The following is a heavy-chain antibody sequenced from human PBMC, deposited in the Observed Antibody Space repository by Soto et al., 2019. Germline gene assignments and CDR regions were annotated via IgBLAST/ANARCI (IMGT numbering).Heavy chain of an antibody. D-gene: IGHD3-3*01. J-gene: IGHJ6*02. Sequence: EVQLVESGGGLVQPGGSLRLSCAASGFTFSSYWMHWVRQAPGKGRVWVSRINSDGSSTSYADSVKGRFTISRDNAKNTLYLQMNSLRAEDTAVYYCAREGFLEWLSPYYGMDVWGQGTTVTVSS. CDR1: GFTFSSYW. V-gene: IGHV3-74*01. CDR3: AREGFLEWLSPYYGMDV. CDR2: INSDGSST.